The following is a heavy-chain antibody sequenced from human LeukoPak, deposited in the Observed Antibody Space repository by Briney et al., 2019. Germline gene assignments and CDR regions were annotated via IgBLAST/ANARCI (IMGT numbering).Heavy chain of an antibody. V-gene: IGHV1-24*01. CDR2: FDPEDGET. D-gene: IGHD6-6*01. Sequence: ASVKVSCKVSGYTLTELSMHWVRHAPAKGLEWMGGFDPEDGETIYAQKFQGRVTITADKSTSTAYMELSSLRSEDTAVYYCARSGPIAARPRPVDYWGQGTLVTVSS. CDR3: ARSGPIAARPRPVDY. CDR1: GYTLTELS. J-gene: IGHJ4*02.